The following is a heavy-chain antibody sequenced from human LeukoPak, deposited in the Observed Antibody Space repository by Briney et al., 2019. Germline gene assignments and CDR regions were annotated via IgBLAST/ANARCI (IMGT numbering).Heavy chain of an antibody. Sequence: GGSLRLSCAASGFIFSSHGMNWVRQAPGKGLEWVSGISPSGDITYYADSVKGRFTISRAKNTVYLQMNSLRAEDTAVYYCAGDKTTGGWYEFDYWGQGTLVTVSS. CDR3: AGDKTTGGWYEFDY. CDR1: GFIFSSHG. J-gene: IGHJ4*02. CDR2: ISPSGDIT. V-gene: IGHV3-23*01. D-gene: IGHD6-19*01.